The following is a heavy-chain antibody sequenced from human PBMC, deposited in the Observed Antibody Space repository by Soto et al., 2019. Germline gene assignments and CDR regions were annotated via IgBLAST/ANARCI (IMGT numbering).Heavy chain of an antibody. Sequence: GGSLRLSCAASGFTVSANYMSWVRQAPGKGLEWVSVIYSGGRTDYADSVKGRFTISRDNSKNTVFLQMNSLRGEDTAVHYCAKSLAVAAGWFDPWGQGALVTVSS. V-gene: IGHV3-53*05. CDR2: IYSGGRT. CDR1: GFTVSANY. D-gene: IGHD6-19*01. J-gene: IGHJ5*02. CDR3: AKSLAVAAGWFDP.